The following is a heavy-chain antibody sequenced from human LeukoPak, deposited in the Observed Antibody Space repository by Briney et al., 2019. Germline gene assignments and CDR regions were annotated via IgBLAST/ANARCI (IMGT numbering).Heavy chain of an antibody. V-gene: IGHV3-23*01. Sequence: GGSLRRSCAASGFTFSSYAMSWFRQAPGRGLEWVSGVSGRGGSAYYADSVKGRFTISRDNSKNTLYLQMNSLRAEDTAVYYCATGGSGHMPYHRPRYWGQGTLVTVSS. CDR2: VSGRGGSA. CDR1: GFTFSSYA. J-gene: IGHJ4*02. CDR3: ATGGSGHMPYHRPRY. D-gene: IGHD5-18*01.